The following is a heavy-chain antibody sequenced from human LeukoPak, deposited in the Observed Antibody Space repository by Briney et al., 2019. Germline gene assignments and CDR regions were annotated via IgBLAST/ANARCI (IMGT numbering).Heavy chain of an antibody. CDR1: GDRVSSNSAA. CDR3: ARDCSGGSCYSGVVDY. V-gene: IGHV6-1*01. J-gene: IGHJ4*02. CDR2: TYYRSKWYN. D-gene: IGHD2-15*01. Sequence: QPLSLTFAISGDRVSSNSAAWNWTRPSPSSGLEWLGRTYYRSKWYNDYAVSVKSRITINPDTSNNQFSLKLDSLTAAGAAVYYCARDCSGGSCYSGVVDYWGQGTLVTVSS.